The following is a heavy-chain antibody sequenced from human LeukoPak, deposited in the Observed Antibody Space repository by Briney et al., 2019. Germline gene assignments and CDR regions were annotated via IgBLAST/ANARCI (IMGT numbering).Heavy chain of an antibody. CDR3: ARLFHKFFDY. CDR1: GFTFSSYA. J-gene: IGHJ4*02. V-gene: IGHV3-30-3*01. CDR2: ISYDGNNE. Sequence: QPGRSLRLSCAASGFTFSSYAMHWVRQAPGKGLEWVAVISYDGNNEYYADSVKGRFTISRDNSKNTLYLQMNSLRTEDTAVYYCARLFHKFFDYWGQGTLVTVSS. D-gene: IGHD2-21*01.